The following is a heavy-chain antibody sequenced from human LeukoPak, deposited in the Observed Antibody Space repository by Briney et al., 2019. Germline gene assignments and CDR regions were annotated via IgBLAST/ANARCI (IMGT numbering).Heavy chain of an antibody. CDR2: IKSKTDGGTT. D-gene: IGHD6-13*01. V-gene: IGHV3-15*01. J-gene: IGHJ6*02. CDR1: GFTFSNAW. Sequence: PGGSLRLSCAASGFTFSNAWMSWVRQAPGKGLEWVGRIKSKTDGGTTDYAAPVKGRFTISRDDSKNTLYLQMNSLKTEDTAVYYCTSGIAAAGPDYYYYYGMDVWGQGTTVTVSS. CDR3: TSGIAAAGPDYYYYYGMDV.